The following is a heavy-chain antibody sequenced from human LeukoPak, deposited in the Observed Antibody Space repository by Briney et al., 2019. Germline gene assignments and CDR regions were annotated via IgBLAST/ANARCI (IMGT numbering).Heavy chain of an antibody. D-gene: IGHD6-13*01. V-gene: IGHV4-59*08. Sequence: SETLSLTCTVSGGSISSYYWSWIRQPPGKGLEWIGYIYYSGSTNYNPSLKSRVTISVDTSKNQFSLKLRSVTAADPAVYYCARLVWAAAGTRDAFDIWGQGTMVTVSS. CDR3: ARLVWAAAGTRDAFDI. J-gene: IGHJ3*02. CDR1: GGSISSYY. CDR2: IYYSGST.